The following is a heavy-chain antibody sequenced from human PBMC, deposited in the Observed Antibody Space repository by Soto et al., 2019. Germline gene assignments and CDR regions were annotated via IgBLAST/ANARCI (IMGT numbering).Heavy chain of an antibody. CDR1: GGSISSYY. D-gene: IGHD3-16*02. Sequence: PSETLSLTCTVSGGSISSYYWSWIRQPPGKGLEWIGYIYYSGSTNYNPSLKSRVTISVDTPKNQFSLKLSSVTAADTAVYYCARHAGPFGGVIVYFDYWGQGTLVTVSS. CDR3: ARHAGPFGGVIVYFDY. J-gene: IGHJ4*02. CDR2: IYYSGST. V-gene: IGHV4-59*08.